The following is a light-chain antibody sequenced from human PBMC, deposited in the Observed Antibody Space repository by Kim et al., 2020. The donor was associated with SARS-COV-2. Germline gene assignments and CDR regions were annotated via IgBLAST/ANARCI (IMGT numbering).Light chain of an antibody. V-gene: IGKV3-11*01. J-gene: IGKJ4*01. CDR3: QQRSNWPLT. CDR2: DAS. CDR1: QSVSSY. Sequence: EIVLTQSPATLSLSPGERATLSCRASQSVSSYLAWYQQKPGQAPRLLIYDASNRATGIPARFSGSGSGTDFTLTISSLEPEDFAVYYCQQRSNWPLTFGGGTRLEN.